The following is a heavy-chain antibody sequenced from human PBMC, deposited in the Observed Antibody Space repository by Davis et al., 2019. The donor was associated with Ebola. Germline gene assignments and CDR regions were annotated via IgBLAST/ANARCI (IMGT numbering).Heavy chain of an antibody. Sequence: SLKIPCDASGFRFDAYAMHWVRQAPGKGLEWVSSIWYEGTDGNYADSVRGRFIISRDDSKNTLYLQMNSLRVEDTAIYYCAREEGSSRWQNNWFDYWGQGTLVTVSS. J-gene: IGHJ5*01. CDR3: AREEGSSRWQNNWFDY. D-gene: IGHD2-2*01. V-gene: IGHV3-33*08. CDR1: GFRFDAYA. CDR2: IWYEGTDG.